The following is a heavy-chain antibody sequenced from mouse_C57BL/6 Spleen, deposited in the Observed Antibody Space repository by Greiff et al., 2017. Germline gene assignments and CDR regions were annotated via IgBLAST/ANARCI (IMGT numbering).Heavy chain of an antibody. J-gene: IGHJ1*03. V-gene: IGHV1-52*01. CDR3: AESEVATEWYFDV. CDR2: IDPSDSET. Sequence: QVQLQQPGAELVRPGSSVTLSCKASGYTFTSYWMHWVKQRPIQGLEWIGNIDPSDSETHYNQKFKDKATLAVDKSSSTAYMQLSSLTSEDSAVYYCAESEVATEWYFDVWGTGTTVTVSS. D-gene: IGHD1-1*01. CDR1: GYTFTSYW.